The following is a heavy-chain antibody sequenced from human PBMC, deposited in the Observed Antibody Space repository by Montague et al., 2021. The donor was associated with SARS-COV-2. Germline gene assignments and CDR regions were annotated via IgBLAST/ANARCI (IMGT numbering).Heavy chain of an antibody. CDR1: GFTFSSST. D-gene: IGHD4-17*01. Sequence: SLRLSCAASGFTFSSSTMSWVRLAPGKGLEWVSTISGSGGSTWYADSVKGRFTISRDNPKSTPFLQMNSLRAEDTALYYCTGADNYGSWGRGTLVTVSS. CDR2: ISGSGGST. CDR3: TGADNYGS. J-gene: IGHJ5*02. V-gene: IGHV3-23*01.